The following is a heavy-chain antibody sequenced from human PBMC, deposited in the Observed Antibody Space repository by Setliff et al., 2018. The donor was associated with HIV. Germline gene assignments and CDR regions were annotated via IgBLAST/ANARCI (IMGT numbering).Heavy chain of an antibody. CDR2: ISNSGKI. CDR3: ARETRSFGGIDP. Sequence: SETLSLTCAVSGYSISTNEWWGWIRQPPGKGLAWIGYISNSGKIYYDPSLNSRVTLSADTSKNQFSLNLNSVTAADTAVYYCARETRSFGGIDPWGQGTLVTVSS. V-gene: IGHV4-28*03. J-gene: IGHJ5*02. D-gene: IGHD2-15*01. CDR1: GYSISTNEW.